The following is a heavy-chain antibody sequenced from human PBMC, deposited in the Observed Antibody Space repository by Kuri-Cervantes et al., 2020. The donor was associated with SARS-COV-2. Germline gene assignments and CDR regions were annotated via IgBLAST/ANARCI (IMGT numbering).Heavy chain of an antibody. Sequence: ETLSLTCAASGFTVSSNYMSWVRQAPGKGLEWVSVIYSGGSTYYADSVKGRFTTSRDNSKNTLYLQMNSLRAEDTAVYYCARDLGTIQGRDYWGQGTLVTVSS. CDR2: IYSGGST. CDR3: ARDLGTIQGRDY. D-gene: IGHD1-1*01. CDR1: GFTVSSNY. V-gene: IGHV3-66*02. J-gene: IGHJ4*02.